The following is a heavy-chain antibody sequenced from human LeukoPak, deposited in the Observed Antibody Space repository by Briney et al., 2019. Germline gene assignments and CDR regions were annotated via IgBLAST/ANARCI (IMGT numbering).Heavy chain of an antibody. CDR2: IWYDGSNK. CDR1: GFTFSKYV. J-gene: IGHJ4*02. D-gene: IGHD3-10*01. CDR3: ARDLSPAHMVRAPQCLDY. V-gene: IGHV3-33*08. Sequence: GRSLRLSCAASGFTFSKYVMHWVRQAPGKGLEWVAVIWYDGSNKYYADSVKGRFTISRDNSKNTLYLQMNSLRAEDTAVYYCARDLSPAHMVRAPQCLDYWGQGTLVTVSS.